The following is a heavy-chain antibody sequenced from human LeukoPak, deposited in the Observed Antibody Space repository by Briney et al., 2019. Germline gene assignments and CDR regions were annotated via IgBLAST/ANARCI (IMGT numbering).Heavy chain of an antibody. D-gene: IGHD5-18*01. CDR2: ISSSSSYI. CDR1: GFTFSSYS. V-gene: IGHV3-21*01. Sequence: RGSLRLSCAASGFTFSSYSMNWVRQAPGKGLEWVSSISSSSSYIYYADSVKGRFTISRDNAKNSLYLQMNSLRAEDTAVYYCARVSNSYGRFDYWGQGTLVTVSS. J-gene: IGHJ4*02. CDR3: ARVSNSYGRFDY.